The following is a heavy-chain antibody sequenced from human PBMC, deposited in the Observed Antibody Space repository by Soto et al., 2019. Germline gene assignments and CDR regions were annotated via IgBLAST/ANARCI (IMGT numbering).Heavy chain of an antibody. V-gene: IGHV3-74*03. CDR2: INSDGSST. CDR1: GFTFSNYW. J-gene: IGHJ4*02. CDR3: ARDPAPIGWYDY. Sequence: GGSLRLSCAASGFTFSNYWMHWVRQAPGKGLVWVSRINSDGSSTMYADSVKGRFTIFRDNAKNTLYLQMNSLRAEDTAVYYCARDPAPIGWYDYWGQGILVTVSS. D-gene: IGHD6-19*01.